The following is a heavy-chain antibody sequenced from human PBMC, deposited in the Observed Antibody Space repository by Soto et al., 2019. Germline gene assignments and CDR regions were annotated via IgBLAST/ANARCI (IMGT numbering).Heavy chain of an antibody. J-gene: IGHJ6*02. CDR2: IDPNDYDT. CDR3: ASRQGLGMGV. V-gene: IGHV5-10-1*01. Sequence: PRAXLNLSCQCSGYLFRNYHITWVRQMPGKGLEWMGRIDPNDYDTQYSPSFQGHVIISADDSISTAYLQWSSLQASDTAMYYCASRQGLGMGVWGQGTPVTVSS. CDR1: GYLFRNYH.